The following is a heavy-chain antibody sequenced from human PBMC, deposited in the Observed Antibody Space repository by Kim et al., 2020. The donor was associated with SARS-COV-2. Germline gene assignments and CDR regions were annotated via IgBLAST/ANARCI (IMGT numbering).Heavy chain of an antibody. CDR3: ARVPSSGWSYFDY. D-gene: IGHD6-19*01. CDR1: GFTFSSYT. V-gene: IGHV3-21*01. J-gene: IGHJ4*02. Sequence: GGSLRLSCAASGFTFSSYTMNWVRQAPGKGLEWVSSISNSSGYIYYADSVKGRFTISRDNAKNSLYLQMNSLRAEDTAVYYCARVPSSGWSYFDYWGQGTLVTVSS. CDR2: ISNSSGYI.